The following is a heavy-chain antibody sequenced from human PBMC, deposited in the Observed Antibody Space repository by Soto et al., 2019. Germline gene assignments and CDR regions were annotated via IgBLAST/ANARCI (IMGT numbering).Heavy chain of an antibody. CDR2: ISANNGNT. J-gene: IGHJ5*02. CDR3: ARARRRYNWNDGGVGWFDP. Sequence: ASVKVSCKASGYTFTSYGISWVRQAPGQGLEWMGWISANNGNTNYAQKLQGRVTMTRDTSTSTAYMELSRLRSDDTAVYYCARARRRYNWNDGGVGWFDPWGQGTLVTVSS. V-gene: IGHV1-18*01. CDR1: GYTFTSYG. D-gene: IGHD1-1*01.